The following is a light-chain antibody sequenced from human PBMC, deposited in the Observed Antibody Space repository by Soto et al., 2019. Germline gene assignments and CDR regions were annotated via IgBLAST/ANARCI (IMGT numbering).Light chain of an antibody. Sequence: EIELTQSPGTLSLSPGERGTLSCRASQTVSRNFLAWYQQKPGKAPRLLIFDASTRATGIPDRFTGSGSGTDFTLTISRLEPEDFAVYYCQFYGDPSKTFGQGTKVEIK. CDR3: QFYGDPSKT. J-gene: IGKJ1*01. V-gene: IGKV3-20*01. CDR1: QTVSRNF. CDR2: DAS.